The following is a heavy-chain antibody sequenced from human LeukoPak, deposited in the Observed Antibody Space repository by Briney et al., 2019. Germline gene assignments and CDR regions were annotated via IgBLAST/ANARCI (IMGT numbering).Heavy chain of an antibody. Sequence: SQTLSLTCAISGDSVSSSSAAWNWIRQSPSRGLEWLGRTYYRSKWYNDYAVSVRSRITVNPDTSKNQFSLQLNSVTPEDTAVYYCAREVYGGKSGTYFDYWGQGTLVTVSS. J-gene: IGHJ4*02. V-gene: IGHV6-1*01. CDR1: GDSVSSSSAA. D-gene: IGHD4-23*01. CDR3: AREVYGGKSGTYFDY. CDR2: TYYRSKWYN.